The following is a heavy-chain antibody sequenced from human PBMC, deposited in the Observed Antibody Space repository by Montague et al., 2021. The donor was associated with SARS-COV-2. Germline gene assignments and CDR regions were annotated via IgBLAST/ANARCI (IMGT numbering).Heavy chain of an antibody. CDR2: IFHSGIT. Sequence: SETLSLICTVSGGSISSYYWSWIRQSPGKGLEWIGYIFHSGITDYNPSLKSRVTISVDMSKNQFSLQLNSVTAADSAVYYCARTEYNWNGWFDPWGQGTLVTVSS. J-gene: IGHJ5*02. D-gene: IGHD1-20*01. CDR3: ARTEYNWNGWFDP. CDR1: GGSISSYY. V-gene: IGHV4-59*13.